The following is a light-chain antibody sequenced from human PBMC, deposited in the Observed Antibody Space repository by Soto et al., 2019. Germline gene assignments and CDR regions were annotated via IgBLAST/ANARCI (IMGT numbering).Light chain of an antibody. Sequence: QSALTQPASVSGSPGQSITISCTGTSSDVGGYNYVSWYQQHPGKAPKLMIYDVSNRPSGVSNRFSGSKSGNTASLTISGLQAEEEADYYCSSYTSSSTRLFGTGTKLTVL. J-gene: IGLJ1*01. CDR1: SSDVGGYNY. V-gene: IGLV2-14*01. CDR2: DVS. CDR3: SSYTSSSTRL.